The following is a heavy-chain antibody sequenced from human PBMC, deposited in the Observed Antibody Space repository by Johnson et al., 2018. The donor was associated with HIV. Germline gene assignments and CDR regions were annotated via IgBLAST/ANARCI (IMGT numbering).Heavy chain of an antibody. V-gene: IGHV3-66*02. CDR1: GFTVSSNY. CDR3: AKVAVATAAGGVALDI. Sequence: VQLVESGGGVVQPGGSLRLSCAASGFTVSSNYMSWVRQAPGKGLEWVSVIYSGGSTYYADSVKGRFTISRDNSKNTLYLQMNSLRAEDTAVYYCAKVAVATAAGGVALDIWGPGTMVTVS. D-gene: IGHD6-19*01. J-gene: IGHJ3*02. CDR2: IYSGGST.